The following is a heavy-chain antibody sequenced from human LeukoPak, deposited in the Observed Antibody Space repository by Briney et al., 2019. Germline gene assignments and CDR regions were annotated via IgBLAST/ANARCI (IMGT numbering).Heavy chain of an antibody. J-gene: IGHJ4*02. CDR3: ARHVLEGEEGYSYGPSGYYFDY. Sequence: ASVKVSCKASGGTFSSYAISWVRQAPGQGLEWMGGIIPIFGTANYAQKFQGRVTITADESTSTAYMELSSLRSEDTAVYYCARHVLEGEEGYSYGPSGYYFDYWGQGTLVTVSS. CDR2: IIPIFGTA. D-gene: IGHD5-18*01. V-gene: IGHV1-69*13. CDR1: GGTFSSYA.